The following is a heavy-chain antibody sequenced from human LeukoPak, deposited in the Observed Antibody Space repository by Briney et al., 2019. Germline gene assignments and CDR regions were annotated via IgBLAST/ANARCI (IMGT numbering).Heavy chain of an antibody. V-gene: IGHV4-59*01. CDR3: ASGVEMATKIDY. CDR2: IYYSGST. D-gene: IGHD5-24*01. Sequence: SETLSLTCTVSGHSISSYYWSWVRQPPGKGLEWIGYIYYSGSTNYNPSLTSRVTISVDTSKNQFSLKRRTVTAADTAVYDCASGVEMATKIDYWGQGTLVTVSS. J-gene: IGHJ4*02. CDR1: GHSISSYY.